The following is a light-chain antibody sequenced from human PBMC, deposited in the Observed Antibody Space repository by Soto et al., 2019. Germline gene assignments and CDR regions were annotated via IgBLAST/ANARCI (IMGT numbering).Light chain of an antibody. Sequence: NFMLTQPHSVSESPGKTVTISCTRSSGSIASNYVQWYQQRPGSAPTTVIYEDNQRPSGVPDRFSGSIDSSSNSASLTISGVRGGGGGGECCQSYGGGGHGVCGGGTKLTVL. CDR3: QSYGGGGHGV. CDR1: SGSIASNY. V-gene: IGLV6-57*04. CDR2: EDN. J-gene: IGLJ3*02.